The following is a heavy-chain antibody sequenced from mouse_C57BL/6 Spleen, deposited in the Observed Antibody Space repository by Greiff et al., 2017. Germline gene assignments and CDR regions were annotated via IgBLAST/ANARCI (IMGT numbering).Heavy chain of an antibody. Sequence: VQLQQSGAELARPGASVKLSCKASGYTFTSYGISWVKQRTGQGLEWIGEIYPRSGNTYYNEKFKGKATLTADKSSSTAYMEFRSLTSENSAVYFCARGASYDGRAWFAYWGQGTLVTVSA. CDR3: ARGASYDGRAWFAY. V-gene: IGHV1-81*01. J-gene: IGHJ3*01. CDR2: IYPRSGNT. CDR1: GYTFTSYG. D-gene: IGHD1-2*01.